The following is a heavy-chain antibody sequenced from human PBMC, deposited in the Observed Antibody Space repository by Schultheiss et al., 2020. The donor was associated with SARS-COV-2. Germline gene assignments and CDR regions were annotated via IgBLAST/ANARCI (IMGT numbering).Heavy chain of an antibody. J-gene: IGHJ5*02. Sequence: GSLRLSCAVYGGSIRDYYWSWIRQTPGKGLEWIGEINHSGSTNYNPSLKSRVTISVDRSKNQFSLKLSSVTAADTAVYYCARVSRTSWFDPWGQGTLVTVSS. CDR2: INHSGST. CDR3: ARVSRTSWFDP. V-gene: IGHV4-34*01. CDR1: GGSIRDYY. D-gene: IGHD1-7*01.